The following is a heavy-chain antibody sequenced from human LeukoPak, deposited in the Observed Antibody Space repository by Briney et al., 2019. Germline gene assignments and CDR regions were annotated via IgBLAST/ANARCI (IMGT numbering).Heavy chain of an antibody. J-gene: IGHJ4*02. Sequence: SETLSLTCTVSGGSISSRSYYWGWIRQPPGKGLEWIGSIYYSGSTYYNPSLKSRVTISVDTSKNQFSLKLSSVTAADTAVYYCARVELRFLEWLLYEEYYFDYWGQGTLVTVSS. V-gene: IGHV4-39*07. CDR2: IYYSGST. CDR3: ARVELRFLEWLLYEEYYFDY. D-gene: IGHD3-3*01. CDR1: GGSISSRSYY.